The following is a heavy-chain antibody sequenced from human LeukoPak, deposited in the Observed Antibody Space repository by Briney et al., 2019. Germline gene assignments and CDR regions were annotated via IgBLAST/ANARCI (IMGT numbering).Heavy chain of an antibody. CDR2: FDPEDGET. CDR3: ATVAVAGNIGAFDI. CDR1: GYTFTFYY. V-gene: IGHV1-24*01. J-gene: IGHJ3*02. D-gene: IGHD6-19*01. Sequence: ASVKVSCTASGYTFTFYYMHWVRQAPGKGLEWMGGFDPEDGETIYAQKFQGRVTMTEDTSTDTAYMELSSLRSEDTAVYYCATVAVAGNIGAFDIWGQGTMVTVSS.